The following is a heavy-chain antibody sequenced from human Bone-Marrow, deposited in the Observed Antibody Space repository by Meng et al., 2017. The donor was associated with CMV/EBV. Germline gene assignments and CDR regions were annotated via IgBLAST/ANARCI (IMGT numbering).Heavy chain of an antibody. D-gene: IGHD5-18*01. CDR3: ARDEFAIGYGF. Sequence: GGSLRLSCAASGFIFNSHAMHWVRRAPGKGLEWVALISYDASSIYYADSVKGRFTISRDNSKNTLYLQMSSLRAEDSAMYYCARDEFAIGYGFGGQGTLVTVSS. CDR2: ISYDASSI. J-gene: IGHJ4*02. V-gene: IGHV3-30*04. CDR1: GFIFNSHA.